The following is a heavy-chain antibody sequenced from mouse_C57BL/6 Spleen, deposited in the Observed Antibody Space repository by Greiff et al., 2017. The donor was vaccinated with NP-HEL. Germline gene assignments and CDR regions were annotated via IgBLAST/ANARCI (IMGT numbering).Heavy chain of an antibody. CDR1: GYTFTSYG. D-gene: IGHD2-2*01. CDR2: IYPRSGNT. J-gene: IGHJ2*01. Sequence: QVQLQQSGPELVKPGASVKLSCKASGYTFTSYGISWVKQRTGQGLEWIGEIYPRSGNTYYNEKFKGKATLTADKSSSTAYMELRSLTSEDSAVYFCAREAVTTWFSYWGQGTTLTVSS. CDR3: AREAVTTWFSY. V-gene: IGHV1-81*01.